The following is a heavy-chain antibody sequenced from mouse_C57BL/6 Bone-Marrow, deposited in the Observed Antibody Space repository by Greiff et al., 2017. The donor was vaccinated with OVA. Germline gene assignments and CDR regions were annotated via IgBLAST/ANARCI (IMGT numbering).Heavy chain of an antibody. D-gene: IGHD1-1*01. J-gene: IGHJ1*03. CDR2: ISDGGSYT. V-gene: IGHV5-4*03. CDR3: ARGITVVATGYFDV. CDR1: GFTFSSYA. Sequence: DVMLVESGGGLVKPGGSLKLSCAASGFTFSSYAMSWVRQTPEKRLEWVATISDGGSYTYYPDNVKGRFTISRDNAKNNLYLQMSHLKSEDTAMYYCARGITVVATGYFDVWGTGTTVTVSS.